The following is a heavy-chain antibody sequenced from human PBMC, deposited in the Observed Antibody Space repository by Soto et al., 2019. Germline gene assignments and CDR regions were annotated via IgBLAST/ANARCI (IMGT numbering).Heavy chain of an antibody. J-gene: IGHJ6*03. CDR3: ARAQSPTAARGPAYYYMDV. CDR2: ISSDGGST. D-gene: IGHD6-13*01. V-gene: IGHV3-23*01. CDR1: GFSFRSYG. Sequence: PGGSLRLSCAASGFSFRSYGMTWVRQAPGQGLEWVSGISSDGGSTYNADSVKGRFTISRDNSKSLLFLQVNSVRADDTAIYYCARAQSPTAARGPAYYYMDVWGKGTTVTVSS.